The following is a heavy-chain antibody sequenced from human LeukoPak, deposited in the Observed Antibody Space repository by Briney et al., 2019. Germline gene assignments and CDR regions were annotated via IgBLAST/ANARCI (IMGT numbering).Heavy chain of an antibody. CDR3: LTIVETTFDAFDI. V-gene: IGHV3-74*01. D-gene: IGHD2/OR15-2a*01. J-gene: IGHJ3*02. CDR1: GFTFSSYA. Sequence: PGGSLRLSCAASGFTFSSYAMSWVRQAPGKGLVWVSRINPDDKSASYADSVKGRFTIARDDAGKTLYLQMNSLRAEDTAVYYCLTIVETTFDAFDIWGQGTMVTVSS. CDR2: INPDDKSA.